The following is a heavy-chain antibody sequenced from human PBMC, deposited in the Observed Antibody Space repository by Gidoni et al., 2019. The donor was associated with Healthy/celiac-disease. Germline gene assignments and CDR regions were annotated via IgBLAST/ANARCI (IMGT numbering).Heavy chain of an antibody. J-gene: IGHJ4*02. Sequence: EVQLVASGGGLVRPGGSLKLSCAASGFTFSGSAMHWVRQASGKGLEWVCRIRSKANSYETAYAASVKGRFTISRDDSKNTAYLQMNSLKTEDTAVYYCTRGLNYPLQGEEGYWGQGTLVTVSS. V-gene: IGHV3-73*02. CDR1: GFTFSGSA. D-gene: IGHD1-7*01. CDR2: IRSKANSYET. CDR3: TRGLNYPLQGEEGY.